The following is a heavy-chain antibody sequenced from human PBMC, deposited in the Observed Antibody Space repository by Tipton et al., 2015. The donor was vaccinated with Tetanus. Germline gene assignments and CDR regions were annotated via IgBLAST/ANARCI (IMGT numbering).Heavy chain of an antibody. V-gene: IGHV3-30-3*01. Sequence: SLRLSCAASGFTFTSYAMHWLRQAPGKGLEWVAVITFDGNTKYYAESAKGRFTLSRDNSQNKLFLQMNSLKVEDTALYYCAREDGGTTPDYFGSWGQGALATVAS. D-gene: IGHD1-14*01. CDR1: GFTFTSYA. CDR3: AREDGGTTPDYFGS. J-gene: IGHJ4*02. CDR2: ITFDGNTK.